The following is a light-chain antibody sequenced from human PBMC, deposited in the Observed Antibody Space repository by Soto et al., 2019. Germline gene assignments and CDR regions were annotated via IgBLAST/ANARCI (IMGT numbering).Light chain of an antibody. CDR1: QSISSY. Sequence: DIQMTQSPSSLSASVGDRITITCRASQSISSYLNWYQQKSGKAPNLLIYDASDLETGVPSRFSGSGSGTDFTFTINSLQPEDIATYYCQQYDNRPLTFGGGTKVEIK. CDR2: DAS. J-gene: IGKJ4*01. CDR3: QQYDNRPLT. V-gene: IGKV1-33*01.